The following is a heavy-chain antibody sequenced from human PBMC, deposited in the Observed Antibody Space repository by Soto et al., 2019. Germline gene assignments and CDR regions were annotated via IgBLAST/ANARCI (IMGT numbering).Heavy chain of an antibody. CDR2: ISAYNGNT. V-gene: IGHV1-18*01. Sequence: ASVKVSCKASGYTFTSYGISWVRQAPGQGLEWMGWISAYNGNTNYAQKFQGRVTITTDTSTSTAYMELSSLRSEDTAVYYCAKGYCSGGSCYDYYNYMDVWGKGTTVTVSS. CDR1: GYTFTSYG. J-gene: IGHJ6*03. CDR3: AKGYCSGGSCYDYYNYMDV. D-gene: IGHD2-15*01.